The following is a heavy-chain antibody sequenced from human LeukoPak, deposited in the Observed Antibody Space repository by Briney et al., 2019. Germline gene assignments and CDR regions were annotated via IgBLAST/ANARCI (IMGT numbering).Heavy chain of an antibody. J-gene: IGHJ5*02. V-gene: IGHV4-39*01. CDR3: ARGFHYGGNPGWFDP. Sequence: SETLSLTCTVSGGSISSSSYYWGWIRQPPGKGLEWIGSIYYSGSTYYNPSLKSRVTISVDTSKNQFSLKLSSVTAADTAVYYCARGFHYGGNPGWFDPWGQGTLVTVSS. CDR1: GGSISSSSYY. CDR2: IYYSGST. D-gene: IGHD4-23*01.